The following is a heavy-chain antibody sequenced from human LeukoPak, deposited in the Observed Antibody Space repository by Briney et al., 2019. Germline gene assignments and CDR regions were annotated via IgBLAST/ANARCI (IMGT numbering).Heavy chain of an antibody. Sequence: SVKVSCKASGGTFSGYAISWVRQAPGQGLEWMGGIIPIFGTANYAQKFQGRVTITTDESTSTAYMELSSLRSEDTAVYYCARNDYDFWSGYGGYYMDVWGKGTTVTVSS. V-gene: IGHV1-69*05. CDR1: GGTFSGYA. CDR3: ARNDYDFWSGYGGYYMDV. CDR2: IIPIFGTA. J-gene: IGHJ6*03. D-gene: IGHD3-3*01.